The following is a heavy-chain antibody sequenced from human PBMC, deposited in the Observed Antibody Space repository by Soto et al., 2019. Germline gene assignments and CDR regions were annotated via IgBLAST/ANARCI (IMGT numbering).Heavy chain of an antibody. Sequence: EVQLLESGGGLVQPGGSLRLSCAASGFTFTNYAMSWVRQAPGKGPEWVSAISGRGGSTYYAGSVKGRFTISRDNSENTVYLQMNSLRAEDTAVYYCAKVIQKDDSPVLRFLEWLFSPFDYWGQGTLVTVSS. V-gene: IGHV3-23*01. J-gene: IGHJ4*02. D-gene: IGHD3-3*01. CDR2: ISGRGGST. CDR3: AKVIQKDDSPVLRFLEWLFSPFDY. CDR1: GFTFTNYA.